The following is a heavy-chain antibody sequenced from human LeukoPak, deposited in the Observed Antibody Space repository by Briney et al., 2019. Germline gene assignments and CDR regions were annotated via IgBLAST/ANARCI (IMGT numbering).Heavy chain of an antibody. J-gene: IGHJ5*02. D-gene: IGHD3-3*01. CDR1: GYTFTSYG. V-gene: IGHV1-18*01. CDR3: ARGWAPYYDFWSGYYGWFDP. CDR2: ISAYNGNT. Sequence: VSVKVSCKASGYTFTSYGISWVRQAPGQGLEWMGWISAYNGNTNYAQKLQGRVTMTTDTSTSTAYMELRSLRSDDTAVYYCARGWAPYYDFWSGYYGWFDPWGQGTLVTVSS.